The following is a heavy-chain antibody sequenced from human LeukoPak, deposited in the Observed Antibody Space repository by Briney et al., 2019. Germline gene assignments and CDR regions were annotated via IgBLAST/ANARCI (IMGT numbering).Heavy chain of an antibody. V-gene: IGHV1-2*06. Sequence: ASVKVSCKASGYTFTGYYMHWVRQAPGQGLEWMGRINPNSGGTNYAQKFQGRVTMTRDTSISTAYMELGRLRSDDTAVYYCARASPIYWSGYTYYYGMDVWGQGTTVTVSS. CDR2: INPNSGGT. D-gene: IGHD3-3*01. J-gene: IGHJ6*02. CDR1: GYTFTGYY. CDR3: ARASPIYWSGYTYYYGMDV.